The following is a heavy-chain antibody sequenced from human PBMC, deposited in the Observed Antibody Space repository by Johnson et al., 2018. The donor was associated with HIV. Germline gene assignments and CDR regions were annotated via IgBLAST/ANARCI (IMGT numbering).Heavy chain of an antibody. CDR3: ARDDIRDGKSFDI. CDR2: IYSGGST. Sequence: EVQLVESGGGLVQPGGSLRLSCAASGFTFDDYGMSWVRQAPKKGLEWVSVIYSGGSTYYADSVKGRFTISRDNSKNTLDLQMNSLRAEDTAVYYCARDDIRDGKSFDIWGQGTMVTVSS. J-gene: IGHJ3*02. CDR1: GFTFDDYG. V-gene: IGHV3-66*01.